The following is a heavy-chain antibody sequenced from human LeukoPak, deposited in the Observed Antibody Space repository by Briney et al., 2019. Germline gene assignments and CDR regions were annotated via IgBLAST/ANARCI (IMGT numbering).Heavy chain of an antibody. Sequence: GGSLRLSCAASGFTLDRFWMSWVRQAPGKGLEWVASIKQDGSVTAYVDSVKGRFTISRDNSKNLLHLQMNSLRAEDTAVYYCAGPASRYLGTNDLGLESWGQGTLVTVSS. CDR3: AGPASRYLGTNDLGLES. D-gene: IGHD7-27*01. V-gene: IGHV3-7*01. CDR2: IKQDGSVT. J-gene: IGHJ4*02. CDR1: GFTLDRFW.